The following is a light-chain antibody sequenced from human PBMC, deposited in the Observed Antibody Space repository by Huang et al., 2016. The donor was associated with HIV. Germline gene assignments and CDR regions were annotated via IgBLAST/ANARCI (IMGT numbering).Light chain of an antibody. CDR3: QQYGSLPYT. CDR1: QTITNNR. J-gene: IGKJ2*01. Sequence: DIVLTQSPGTLSLSPGDRVTLSCRASQTITNNRLAWYRQRPGQPPSLLIYGASSRATGITDRFSGSGSGTDFALTIARLEPEDFAVYYCQQYGSLPYTFGQGTKLETK. CDR2: GAS. V-gene: IGKV3-20*01.